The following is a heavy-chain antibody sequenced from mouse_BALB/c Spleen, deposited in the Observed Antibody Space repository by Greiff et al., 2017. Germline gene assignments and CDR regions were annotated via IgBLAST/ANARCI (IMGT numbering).Heavy chain of an antibody. Sequence: GGGLVQPKGSLKLSCAASGFTFNTNAMNWVRQAPGKGLEWVARIRSKSNNYATYYADSVKDRFTISRDDSQSMLYLQMNNLKTEDTAMYYCVRDREGNYNAMDYWGQGTSVTVSS. V-gene: IGHV10S3*01. CDR2: IRSKSNNYAT. CDR3: VRDREGNYNAMDY. J-gene: IGHJ4*01. CDR1: GFTFNTNA. D-gene: IGHD2-1*01.